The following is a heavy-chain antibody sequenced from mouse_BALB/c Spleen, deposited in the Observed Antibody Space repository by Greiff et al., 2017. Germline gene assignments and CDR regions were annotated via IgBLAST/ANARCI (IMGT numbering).Heavy chain of an antibody. CDR1: GFNIKDTY. V-gene: IGHV14-3*02. CDR2: IDPANGNT. D-gene: IGHD2-4*01. Sequence: VQLQQSGAELVKPGASVKLSCTASGFNIKDTYMHWVKQRPEQGLEWIGRIDPANGNTKYDPKFQGKATITADTSSNTAYLQLSSLTSEDTAVYYCANYDGFACWGQGTLVTVSA. J-gene: IGHJ3*01. CDR3: ANYDGFAC.